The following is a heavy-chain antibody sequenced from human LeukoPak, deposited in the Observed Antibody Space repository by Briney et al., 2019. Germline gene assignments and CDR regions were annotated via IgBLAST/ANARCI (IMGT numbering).Heavy chain of an antibody. J-gene: IGHJ4*02. CDR1: GGSISSSSYY. V-gene: IGHV4-39*01. CDR2: IYYSGST. D-gene: IGHD6-19*01. CDR3: ARRDIAVTGFSFDY. Sequence: PSETLSLTCTVSGGSISSSSYYWGWIRQSPGRGLEWIGSIYYSGSTYYNPSLKSRVTISVDTSKNQFSLKLSSVTAADTAVYYCARRDIAVTGFSFDYWGQGTLVTVSS.